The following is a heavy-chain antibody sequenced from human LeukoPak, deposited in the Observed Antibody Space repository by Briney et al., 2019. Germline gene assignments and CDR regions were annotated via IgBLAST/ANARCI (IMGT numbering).Heavy chain of an antibody. Sequence: KSSETLSLTCTVSGGSISSYYWSWIRQPPGKGLEWIGYIYYSGSTNYNPSLKSRVTISVDTSKNQFSLKLSSVTAADTAVYYCASYGPHDNSGYFRYWGQGTLVTVSS. D-gene: IGHD3-22*01. CDR2: IYYSGST. J-gene: IGHJ4*02. CDR3: ASYGPHDNSGYFRY. CDR1: GGSISSYY. V-gene: IGHV4-59*08.